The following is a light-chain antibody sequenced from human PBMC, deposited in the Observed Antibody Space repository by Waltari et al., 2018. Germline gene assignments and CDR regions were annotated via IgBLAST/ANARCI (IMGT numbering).Light chain of an antibody. CDR3: QQYNNWPIT. Sequence: EIVMTQSPATLSVSPGERATLSCRASQSVSSNLAWYQQKPGQAPRLLIHGASTRATGIPARFSGSGSGTEFTLTISSLQSEDFAVYYCQQYNNWPITFGPGTKVDIK. CDR1: QSVSSN. CDR2: GAS. J-gene: IGKJ3*01. V-gene: IGKV3-15*01.